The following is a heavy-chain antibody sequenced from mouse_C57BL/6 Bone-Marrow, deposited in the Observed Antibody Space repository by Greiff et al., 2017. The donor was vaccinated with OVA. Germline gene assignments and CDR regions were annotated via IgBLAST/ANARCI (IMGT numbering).Heavy chain of an antibody. J-gene: IGHJ3*01. CDR3: ARRDSYGNYAY. Sequence: VQLQQPGAELVKPGASVKLSCKASGYTFTSYWMHWVKQRPGQGLEWIGMIHPNSGSTNYNEKFKSKATLTVDKSSSTAYMQLSSLTSEDSAVYYCARRDSYGNYAYWGQGTLVTVSA. CDR2: IHPNSGST. V-gene: IGHV1-64*01. D-gene: IGHD2-1*01. CDR1: GYTFTSYW.